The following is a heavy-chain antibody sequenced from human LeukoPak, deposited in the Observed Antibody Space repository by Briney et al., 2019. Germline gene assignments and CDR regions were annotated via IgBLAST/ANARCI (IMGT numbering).Heavy chain of an antibody. CDR3: ASYRDRGY. CDR2: LNSDGSST. D-gene: IGHD4-17*01. V-gene: IGHV3-74*01. J-gene: IGHJ4*02. Sequence: GGTLILSCAAAGFTFSSYWMHWVRQAPGKGLVWVSRLNSDGSSTDYADSVKGRFTISRDNAKNTLYLQMNSLRAEDTAVYYCASYRDRGYWGQGTLVTVSS. CDR1: GFTFSSYW.